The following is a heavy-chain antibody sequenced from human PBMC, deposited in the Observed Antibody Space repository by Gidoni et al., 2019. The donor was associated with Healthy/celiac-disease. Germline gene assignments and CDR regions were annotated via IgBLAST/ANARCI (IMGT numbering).Heavy chain of an antibody. Sequence: QVQLVQSGAAVPPPASSVKFSCKASGGTFSSYAIRWVLQAPGQGLEWMGGIIPILGTANYEQKCQGRVTITADKSTSTAYRELSSLKSEETAVYYCARRGGSSWYGLAQYNWFDPWGQGTLVTVSS. J-gene: IGHJ5*02. V-gene: IGHV1-69*06. D-gene: IGHD6-13*01. CDR1: GGTFSSYA. CDR2: IIPILGTA. CDR3: ARRGGSSWYGLAQYNWFDP.